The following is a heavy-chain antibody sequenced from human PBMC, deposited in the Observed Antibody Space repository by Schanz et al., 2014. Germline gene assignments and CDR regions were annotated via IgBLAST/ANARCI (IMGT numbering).Heavy chain of an antibody. J-gene: IGHJ6*02. V-gene: IGHV3-30*04. CDR1: GFVFRGYV. CDR2: ISTDGTNT. Sequence: QVQLVESGGDVVQPGRSLRLSCAASGFVFRGYVMHWVRQAPGKGLEKVALISTDGTNTYYADSVRGRFTISRDNSKNTLDLQMNSLRVEDTAVYYCAKDDTQVNGMDVWGQGTTVTVSS. CDR3: AKDDTQVNGMDV.